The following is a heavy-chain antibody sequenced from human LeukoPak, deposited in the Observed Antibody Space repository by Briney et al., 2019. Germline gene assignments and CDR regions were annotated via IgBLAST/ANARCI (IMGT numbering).Heavy chain of an antibody. CDR1: GGSISSSGYY. J-gene: IGHJ4*02. CDR2: IYHSGST. CDR3: VSSWSTVRGGY. V-gene: IGHV4-39*07. Sequence: KPSETLSLTCTVSGGSISSSGYYWGWIRQPPGKGLEWIGSIYHSGSTYYNPSLKSRVTISVDTSKNQFSLKLSSVTAADTAVYYCVSSWSTVRGGYWGQGTLVTVSS. D-gene: IGHD6-13*01.